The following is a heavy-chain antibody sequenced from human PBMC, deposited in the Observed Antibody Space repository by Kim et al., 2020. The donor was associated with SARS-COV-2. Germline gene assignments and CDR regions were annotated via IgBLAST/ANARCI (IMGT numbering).Heavy chain of an antibody. J-gene: IGHJ5*02. CDR2: ISYDGSNK. Sequence: GGSLRLSCAASGFTFSSYGMHWVRQAPGKGLEWVAVISYDGSNKYYADSVKGRFTISRDNSKNTLYLQMNSLRAEDTAVYYCARGIGSITMVRGVNHNWFDPWGQGTLVTVSS. CDR1: GFTFSSYG. D-gene: IGHD3-10*01. V-gene: IGHV3-33*05. CDR3: ARGIGSITMVRGVNHNWFDP.